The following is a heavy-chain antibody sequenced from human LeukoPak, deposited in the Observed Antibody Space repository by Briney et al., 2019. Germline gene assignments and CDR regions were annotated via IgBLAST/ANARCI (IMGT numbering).Heavy chain of an antibody. Sequence: GGSLRLSCAVSGFTFSSSAMNWVRQAPGKGLEWVSSINNVGSHIYYADSVKGRFTISRDNAKNTLYLEMNNLRAEDTAVYYCAKVTRHWGLDAFDIWGQGTMVTVSS. CDR2: INNVGSHI. CDR3: AKVTRHWGLDAFDI. CDR1: GFTFSSSA. V-gene: IGHV3-21*01. D-gene: IGHD7-27*01. J-gene: IGHJ3*02.